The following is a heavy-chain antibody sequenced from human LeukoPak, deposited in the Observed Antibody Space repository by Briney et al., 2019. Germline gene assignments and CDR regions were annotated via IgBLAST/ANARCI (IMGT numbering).Heavy chain of an antibody. V-gene: IGHV1-69*04. CDR2: IIPILGIA. J-gene: IGHJ4*02. D-gene: IGHD4-11*01. CDR3: ARVLDSNYDY. CDR1: GGTFSSYA. Sequence: GASVKVSCKASGGTFSSYAISWVRQAPGQGLEWMGRIIPILGIANYAQKFQGRVTITADKSTSTAYMELSSLRSEDTAVCYCARVLDSNYDYWGQGTLVTVSS.